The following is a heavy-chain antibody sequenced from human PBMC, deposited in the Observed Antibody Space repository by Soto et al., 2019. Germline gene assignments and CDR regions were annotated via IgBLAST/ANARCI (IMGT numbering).Heavy chain of an antibody. Sequence: GGSLRLSCAASGFTFTNAGLSWVRQAPGKGLEWVGRIRSKSDGETIDYAASVRGRFIISRDDSKSTLYLQMNGLKTEDAAVYYCSTDQSAVAGTTYYFDNWGQGALVTVSS. J-gene: IGHJ4*02. CDR3: STDQSAVAGTTYYFDN. V-gene: IGHV3-15*01. CDR2: IRSKSDGETI. CDR1: GFTFTNAG. D-gene: IGHD6-19*01.